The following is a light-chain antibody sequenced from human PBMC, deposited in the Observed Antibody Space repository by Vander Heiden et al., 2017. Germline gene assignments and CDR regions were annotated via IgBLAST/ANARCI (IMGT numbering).Light chain of an antibody. V-gene: IGKV1-6*01. CDR3: LQDHVFPWT. J-gene: IGKJ1*01. CDR2: VVS. Sequence: AIQMTQSPYSLSASVGDRVTITCRASPDIGNDLSWYQQKPGKAPKVLISVVSSLQGGVPSRFSGSGFGTDFTLTITSLQPEDFATYYCLQDHVFPWTLGQGTKVEVK. CDR1: PDIGND.